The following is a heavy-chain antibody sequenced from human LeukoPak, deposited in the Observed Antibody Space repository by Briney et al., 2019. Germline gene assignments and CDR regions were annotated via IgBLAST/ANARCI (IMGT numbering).Heavy chain of an antibody. V-gene: IGHV5-51*01. CDR1: GYSFTNYW. Sequence: GESLKISCQGFGYSFTNYWIGWVRQLPGKGLEWMGIIYPGDSDTRYSPSFQGQVTISADKSISTAYLQWSSLKASDTAMYYCARQIEDTYYYDSSGYYNYWGQGTLVTVSS. CDR2: IYPGDSDT. D-gene: IGHD3-22*01. CDR3: ARQIEDTYYYDSSGYYNY. J-gene: IGHJ4*02.